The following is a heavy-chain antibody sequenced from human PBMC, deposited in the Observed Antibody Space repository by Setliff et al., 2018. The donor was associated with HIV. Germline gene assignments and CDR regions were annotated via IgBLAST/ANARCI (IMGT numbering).Heavy chain of an antibody. V-gene: IGHV1-2*06. Sequence: ASVKVSCKAIGYMILGYKMNWVRQAPGQGLEWIGRISPNNGAAEYAPKFQGRVSMTLDTSISTAYLEIPRLTSDDAAVYFCARPRVFDSFDVWGQGTKVSVSS. D-gene: IGHD6-6*01. CDR2: ISPNNGAA. J-gene: IGHJ3*01. CDR3: ARPRVFDSFDV. CDR1: GYMILGYK.